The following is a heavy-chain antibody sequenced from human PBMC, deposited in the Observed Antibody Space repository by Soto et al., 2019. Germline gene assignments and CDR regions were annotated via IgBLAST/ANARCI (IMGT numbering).Heavy chain of an antibody. D-gene: IGHD2-8*01. CDR1: GGSFSGYY. CDR3: ARGQGYCTNGVCFNWFDP. Sequence: SETLSLTCAVYGGSFSGYYWSWIRQPPGKGLEWIGEINHSGSTNYNPSLKSRVTISVDTSKNQFSLKLSSVTAADTAVYYCARGQGYCTNGVCFNWFDPWGQGTLVTVSS. V-gene: IGHV4-34*01. CDR2: INHSGST. J-gene: IGHJ5*02.